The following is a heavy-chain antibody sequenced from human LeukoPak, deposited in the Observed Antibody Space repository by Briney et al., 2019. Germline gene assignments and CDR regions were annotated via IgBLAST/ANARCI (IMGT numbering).Heavy chain of an antibody. Sequence: GGSLRLSCAASGFPFREYSMNWVRQAPGKGLGWVSYIDSSSTIYYADSVKGRFTISRDNAKNSLYLQLNSLRAEDTAVYYCARGPYDYGEYIDYWGQGTLVTVSS. D-gene: IGHD4-17*01. CDR3: ARGPYDYGEYIDY. V-gene: IGHV3-69-1*01. J-gene: IGHJ4*02. CDR2: IDSSSTI. CDR1: GFPFREYS.